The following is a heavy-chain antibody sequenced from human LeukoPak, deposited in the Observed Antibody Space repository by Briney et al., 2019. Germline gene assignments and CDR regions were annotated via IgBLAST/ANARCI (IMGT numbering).Heavy chain of an antibody. CDR3: ARLPGQWLDLFDY. CDR1: GYRFTSYW. Sequence: GESLKISFQGSGYRFTSYWIGWVRPMPGKGLEWMGIIYPGDSHTRYSPSFQGQVTISADKSISTAYLQWSGLKASDTAMYYCARLPGQWLDLFDYWGQGTLVTVSS. CDR2: IYPGDSHT. V-gene: IGHV5-51*01. J-gene: IGHJ4*02. D-gene: IGHD6-19*01.